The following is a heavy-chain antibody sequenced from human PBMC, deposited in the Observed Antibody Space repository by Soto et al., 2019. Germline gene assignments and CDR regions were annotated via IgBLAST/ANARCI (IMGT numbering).Heavy chain of an antibody. V-gene: IGHV5-51*01. CDR2: IYPGDSDT. CDR3: ARGIAARPRNWFDP. Sequence: AASVKISCTDSGYSFTSYWIGWVRQMPGKGLEWMGIIYPGDSDTRYSPSFQGQVTISADKSISTAYLQWSSLKASDTAMYYCARGIAARPRNWFDPWGQGTLVTVPQ. CDR1: GYSFTSYW. D-gene: IGHD6-6*01. J-gene: IGHJ5*02.